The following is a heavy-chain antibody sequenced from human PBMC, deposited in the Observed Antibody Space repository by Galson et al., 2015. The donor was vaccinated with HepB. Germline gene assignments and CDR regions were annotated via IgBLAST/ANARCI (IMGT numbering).Heavy chain of an antibody. CDR2: MNTNTGKP. D-gene: IGHD3-3*01. CDR1: GYTFTDYV. J-gene: IGHJ6*03. Sequence: SVKVSCKASGYTFTDYVVNWVRQAPGQGLEWMGWMNTNTGKPTSAPGFAGRFVFSLDTSVTTAYLQISSLETDDTAVYYCASSPLRVLDWLPYYDDYYIDVWGEGTTVTVSS. CDR3: ASSPLRVLDWLPYYDDYYIDV. V-gene: IGHV7-4-1*02.